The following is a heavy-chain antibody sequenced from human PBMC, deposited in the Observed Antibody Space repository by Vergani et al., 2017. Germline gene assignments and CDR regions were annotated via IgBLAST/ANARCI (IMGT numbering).Heavy chain of an antibody. CDR1: GYTFTSYD. Sequence: QVQLVQSGAEVKKPGASVKVSCKASGYTFTSYDINWVRQATGQGLEWMGWMNPNSGNTGYAQKFQGRVTMTRNTSISTAYMELSSLRSEDTAVYYCARVPPYCSSTSCYASLIYGMDVWGQGTTVTVSS. CDR3: ARVPPYCSSTSCYASLIYGMDV. V-gene: IGHV1-8*01. D-gene: IGHD2-2*01. CDR2: MNPNSGNT. J-gene: IGHJ6*02.